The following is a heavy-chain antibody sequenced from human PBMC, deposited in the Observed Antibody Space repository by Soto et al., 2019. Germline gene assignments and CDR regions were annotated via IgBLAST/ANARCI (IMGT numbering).Heavy chain of an antibody. CDR1: GFTFSSYS. Sequence: EVHLVESGGGLVQPGGSLRLSCAASGFTFSSYSLNWVRQDPGKGLEWVSYITRSGTTVYYADSVRGRFTISRDSAKNALYLQMNSLRDDDTAVYYCARGSSNWAYYFDFWGQGTLVTVSS. J-gene: IGHJ4*02. V-gene: IGHV3-48*02. CDR3: ARGSSNWAYYFDF. D-gene: IGHD6-13*01. CDR2: ITRSGTTV.